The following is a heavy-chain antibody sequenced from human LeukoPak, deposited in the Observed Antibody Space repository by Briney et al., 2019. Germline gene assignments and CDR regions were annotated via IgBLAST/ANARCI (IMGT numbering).Heavy chain of an antibody. CDR3: ARDGLWDYGMDV. J-gene: IGHJ6*02. V-gene: IGHV3-33*01. CDR2: IWYDGSNK. CDR1: GFTFSSYG. Sequence: GRSLRLSCAASGFTFSSYGMHWVRQAPGKGLEWVAVIWYDGSNKYYADSVKGRFTISRDNSKNTLYLQMNSLRAEDTAVYYCARDGLWDYGMDVWGQGTTVTVSS. D-gene: IGHD3-16*01.